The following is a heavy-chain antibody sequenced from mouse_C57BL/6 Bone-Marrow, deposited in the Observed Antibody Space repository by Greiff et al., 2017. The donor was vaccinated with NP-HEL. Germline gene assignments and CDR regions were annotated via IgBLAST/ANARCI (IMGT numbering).Heavy chain of an antibody. CDR2: ISNGGGST. V-gene: IGHV5-12*01. Sequence: EVKVVESGGGLVQPGGSLTLSCAASGFTFSDYYMYWVRQTPEKRLEWVAYISNGGGSTYYPDPVKGRFTISRDNAKNTLYLQMSRLKSEDTAMYYCARHHLLWDYFDYWGQGTTLTVSS. CDR3: ARHHLLWDYFDY. D-gene: IGHD2-1*01. CDR1: GFTFSDYY. J-gene: IGHJ2*01.